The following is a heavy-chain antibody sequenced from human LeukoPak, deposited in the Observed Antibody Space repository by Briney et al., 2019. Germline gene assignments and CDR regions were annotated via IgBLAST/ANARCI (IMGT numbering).Heavy chain of an antibody. CDR1: GFTFSSYG. Sequence: PGGSLRLSCAASGFTFSSYGMHWVRQAPGKGLEWVAFIRYDGSNKYYADSVKGRFTISRDNSKNTLYLQMNSLRAEDTAVYYCAKPYGGQRGYYFDYWGQGTLVTVSS. CDR2: IRYDGSNK. V-gene: IGHV3-30*02. D-gene: IGHD4/OR15-4a*01. CDR3: AKPYGGQRGYYFDY. J-gene: IGHJ4*02.